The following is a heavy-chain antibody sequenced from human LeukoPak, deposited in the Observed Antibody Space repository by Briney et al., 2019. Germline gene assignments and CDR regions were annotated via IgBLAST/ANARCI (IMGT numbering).Heavy chain of an antibody. Sequence: QPGGSLRLSCEASGFIFSSYATSWVRQAPGKGLEWVSGISGSGGTTYYAGSVKGRFTISRDISKNTLYLQMSSLRAGDTAVYYCARDLYADFWSGSVFDYWGRGTLVTVSS. V-gene: IGHV3-23*01. CDR3: ARDLYADFWSGSVFDY. J-gene: IGHJ4*02. CDR1: GFIFSSYA. CDR2: ISGSGGTT. D-gene: IGHD3-3*01.